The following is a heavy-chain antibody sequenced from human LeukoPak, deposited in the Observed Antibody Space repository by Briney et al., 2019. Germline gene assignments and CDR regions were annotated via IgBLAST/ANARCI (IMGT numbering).Heavy chain of an antibody. D-gene: IGHD1-1*01. CDR3: ARGDWQYIDNWYNWFDP. CDR1: GGSIRSGSYF. J-gene: IGHJ5*02. CDR2: VDSSGTT. V-gene: IGHV4-61*02. Sequence: SETLSLTCTVSGGSIRSGSYFWTWIRQPAGKALEWIGRVDSSGTTNYNPSLKSRVTISVDTSKNQFSLKLSSVTAADTAVYYCARGDWQYIDNWYNWFDPWGQGTLVTVSS.